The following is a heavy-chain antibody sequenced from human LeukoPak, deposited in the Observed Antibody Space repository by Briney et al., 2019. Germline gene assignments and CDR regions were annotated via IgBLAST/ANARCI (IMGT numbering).Heavy chain of an antibody. CDR2: ISYDGSNK. Sequence: GGSLRLSCAASGFTFSSYGMHWVRQAPGKGLEWVAVISYDGSNKYYVDSVKGRFTISRDNSKNTLYLQMNSLRAEDTAVYYCAKGGSPYYFDYWGQGTLVTVSS. J-gene: IGHJ4*02. CDR3: AKGGSPYYFDY. D-gene: IGHD3-16*01. V-gene: IGHV3-30*18. CDR1: GFTFSSYG.